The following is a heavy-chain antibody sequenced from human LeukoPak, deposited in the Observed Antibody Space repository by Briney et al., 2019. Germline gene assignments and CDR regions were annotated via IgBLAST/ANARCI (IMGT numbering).Heavy chain of an antibody. CDR2: IWYDGSNK. D-gene: IGHD6-19*01. J-gene: IGHJ4*02. V-gene: IGHV3-33*01. CDR1: GFTFSSYG. Sequence: GGSLRLSCAASGFTFSSYGMHWARQAPGKGLEWVAVIWYDGSNKYYADSVKGRFTISRDNSKNTLYLQMNSLRAEDTAVYYCARDLAVAGTPYYFDYWGQGTLVTVSS. CDR3: ARDLAVAGTPYYFDY.